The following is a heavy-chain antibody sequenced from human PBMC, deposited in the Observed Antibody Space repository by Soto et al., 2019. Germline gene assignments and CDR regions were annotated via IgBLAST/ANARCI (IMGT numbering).Heavy chain of an antibody. CDR3: ARDCTVGATGPGY. V-gene: IGHV3-33*01. CDR2: IWYDGTNK. J-gene: IGHJ4*02. Sequence: QVQLVESGGGVVQPGRSLRLSCAASGFTFSSYGMHWVRQAPGKGLEWVAVIWYDGTNKYYADSVKGRFTISRENSKNTQYLQMDSLRAADTAVYYCARDCTVGATGPGYWGKGTMVTVSS. CDR1: GFTFSSYG. D-gene: IGHD1-26*01.